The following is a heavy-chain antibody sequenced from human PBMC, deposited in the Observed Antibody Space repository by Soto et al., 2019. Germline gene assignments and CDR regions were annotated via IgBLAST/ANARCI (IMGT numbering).Heavy chain of an antibody. CDR2: IFFSGDT. J-gene: IGHJ4*02. CDR1: GGSVLSGAHY. CDR3: ARDNHGGMLDF. Sequence: PSETLSLTCTVSGGSVLSGAHYWTWIRQRPGKGLEWIGKIFFSGDTHYNPALKSRLFFSIDTANNQFSLKLTSVTPADTAIYYYARDNHGGMLDFSGPGTPVTVS. D-gene: IGHD2-15*01. V-gene: IGHV4-31*03.